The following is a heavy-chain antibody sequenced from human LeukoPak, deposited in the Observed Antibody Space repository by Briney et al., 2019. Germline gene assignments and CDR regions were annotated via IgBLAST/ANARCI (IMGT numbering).Heavy chain of an antibody. CDR2: ISSSGSTI. CDR1: GFTFSSYE. J-gene: IGHJ4*02. D-gene: IGHD6-19*01. Sequence: QPGGSLRLSCAASGFTFSSYEMNWVRQAPGKGLEWVSYISSSGSTIYYADPVKGRFTISRDNAKNSLYLQMNSLRAEDTAVYYCVRAAVAGTTTYFDYWGQGTLVTVSS. V-gene: IGHV3-48*03. CDR3: VRAAVAGTTTYFDY.